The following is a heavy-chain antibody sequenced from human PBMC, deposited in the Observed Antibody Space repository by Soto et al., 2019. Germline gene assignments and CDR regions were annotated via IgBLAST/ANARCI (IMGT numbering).Heavy chain of an antibody. Sequence: EVHLLEFGGGLVQPGGSLRLSCAASGFTFDIYSMTWVRQTPGKGLEWVSTIIGGGGSTYYADSVKGRFTISRDNSNNSLYLQMNSLAAEDTAVYYCANGHNNFDSWGQGALVSVSS. CDR1: GFTFDIYS. CDR2: IIGGGGST. J-gene: IGHJ4*02. V-gene: IGHV3-23*01. CDR3: ANGHNNFDS. D-gene: IGHD1-1*01.